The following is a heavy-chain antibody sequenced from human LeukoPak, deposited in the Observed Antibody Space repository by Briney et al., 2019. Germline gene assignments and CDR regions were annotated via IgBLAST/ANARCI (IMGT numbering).Heavy chain of an antibody. CDR1: GFTFSSYA. D-gene: IGHD3-22*01. V-gene: IGHV3-23*01. CDR2: ITDSGGDT. J-gene: IGHJ4*02. CDR3: ARVLHKRNYDSSDYYGY. Sequence: GGSLRLSCAASGFTFSSYAMSWVRQAPGKGLEWVSAITDSGGDTYSADSVKGRFTISRDNAKNSLYLQMNSLRAEDTAVYYCARVLHKRNYDSSDYYGYWGQGTLVTVSS.